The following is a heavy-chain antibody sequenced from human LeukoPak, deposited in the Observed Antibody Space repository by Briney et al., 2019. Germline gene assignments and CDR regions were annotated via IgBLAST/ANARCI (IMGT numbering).Heavy chain of an antibody. V-gene: IGHV1-18*01. CDR1: GGTFISYA. Sequence: ASVKVSCKASGGTFISYAISWVRQAPGQGLEWMGWISAYNGNTNYAQKLQGRVTMTTDTSTSTAYMELRSLRSDDTAVYYCATYSGWYEADYWGQGTLVTVSS. CDR3: ATYSGWYEADY. D-gene: IGHD6-19*01. CDR2: ISAYNGNT. J-gene: IGHJ4*02.